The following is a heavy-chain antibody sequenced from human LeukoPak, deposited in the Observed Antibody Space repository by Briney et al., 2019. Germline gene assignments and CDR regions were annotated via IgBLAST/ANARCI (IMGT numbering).Heavy chain of an antibody. CDR2: IKQDGSEK. V-gene: IGHV3-7*01. J-gene: IGHJ4*02. CDR1: GFTFHHYS. D-gene: IGHD1-26*01. CDR3: ARGTYFDY. Sequence: GGSLRLSCAASGFTFHHYSMHWVRQPPGKGLEWVANIKQDGSEKYYVDSVKGRFTISRDTAKNSLYLQMNSLRVDDTAVYYCARGTYFDYWGQGTLVTVSS.